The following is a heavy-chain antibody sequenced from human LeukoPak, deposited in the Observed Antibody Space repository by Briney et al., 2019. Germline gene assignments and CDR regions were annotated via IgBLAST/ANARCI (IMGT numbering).Heavy chain of an antibody. CDR3: ARRLAVTGRYYFDY. D-gene: IGHD4-11*01. J-gene: IGHJ4*02. V-gene: IGHV4-59*01. CDR2: IYYSGIT. CDR1: GGSISTYY. Sequence: KPPETLSLTCPVSGGSISTYYWTWIRQPPGRGLKWIGYIYYSGITNYNPSLKSRVTMSVDTSRNQFSLRLNSVTAADTAVYYCARRLAVTGRYYFDYWGQGSLVTVSS.